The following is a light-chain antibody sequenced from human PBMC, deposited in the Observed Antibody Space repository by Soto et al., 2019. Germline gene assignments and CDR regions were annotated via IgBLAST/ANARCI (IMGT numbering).Light chain of an antibody. CDR1: DSNIGAGYA. CDR2: ANN. J-gene: IGLJ2*01. V-gene: IGLV1-40*01. CDR3: QSYDGSVV. Sequence: QSVLTQPPSVAGAPGQRVTISCTGSDSNIGAGYAVHWYQQLPGAAPKLLIYANNDRPSGVPDRFSGSRSDTSASLAITGLQAEDEGDYSCQSYDGSVVFGGGTKLTVL.